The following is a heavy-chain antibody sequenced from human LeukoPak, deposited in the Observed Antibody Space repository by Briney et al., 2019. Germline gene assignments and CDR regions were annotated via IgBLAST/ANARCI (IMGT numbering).Heavy chain of an antibody. Sequence: PGGSLRLSCAASGFTFSSYAFHWVRQAPGKGLEWVTLISYDGSKKYYADSVKGRFTISRDNSKNTLYLQMNSLRAEDTAVYYCARGPYGSGSYYKGFDYWGQGTLVTVSS. V-gene: IGHV3-30-3*01. CDR2: ISYDGSKK. CDR1: GFTFSSYA. J-gene: IGHJ4*02. CDR3: ARGPYGSGSYYKGFDY. D-gene: IGHD3-10*01.